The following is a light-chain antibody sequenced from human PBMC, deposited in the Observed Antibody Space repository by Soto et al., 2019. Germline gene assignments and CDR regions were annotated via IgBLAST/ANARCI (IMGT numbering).Light chain of an antibody. V-gene: IGKV2-30*01. J-gene: IGKJ4*01. CDR1: QSLVYSDGDTY. CDR2: KVS. Sequence: DVVMTQSPLSLPVTLGQPASISCKSSQSLVYSDGDTYLSWFQQRPGPPPRRLIYKVSKRDSGNPGKFSGSGFGPAFTLKINRVAAWGVAVYFWIQDNYWPFNFGGGTKVEIK. CDR3: IQDNYWPFN.